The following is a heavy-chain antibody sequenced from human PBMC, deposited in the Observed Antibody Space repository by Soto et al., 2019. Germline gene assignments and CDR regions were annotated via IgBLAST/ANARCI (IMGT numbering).Heavy chain of an antibody. Sequence: GGSLRLSCAASRLTFSSYAMSWVRQAPGKGLEWVSAISSSGASTYSADSVKGRFTISRDNSKNTLYLQMNSLRAEDTAVYYCAKGPTIFGVVMGYSFYYGLDVWGQGTTVTVSS. V-gene: IGHV3-23*01. J-gene: IGHJ6*02. D-gene: IGHD3-3*01. CDR2: ISSSGAST. CDR3: AKGPTIFGVVMGYSFYYGLDV. CDR1: RLTFSSYA.